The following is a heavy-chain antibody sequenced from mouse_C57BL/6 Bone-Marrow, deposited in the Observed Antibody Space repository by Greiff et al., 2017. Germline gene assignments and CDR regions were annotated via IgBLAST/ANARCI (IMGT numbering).Heavy chain of an antibody. Sequence: VQLQQPGAELVMPGASVKLSCKASGYTFTSYWMHWVKQRPGQGLEWIGEIDPSDSYTNYNQKFKGKSTLTVDKSSSAAYMQLSSLTSEDSAVYYGAFRNDAMDGWGQGTTVTVAS. CDR2: IDPSDSYT. V-gene: IGHV1-69*01. CDR3: AFRNDAMDG. D-gene: IGHD2-1*01. CDR1: GYTFTSYW. J-gene: IGHJ4*01.